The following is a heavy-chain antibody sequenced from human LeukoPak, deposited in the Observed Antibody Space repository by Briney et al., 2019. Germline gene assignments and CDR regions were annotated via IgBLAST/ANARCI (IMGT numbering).Heavy chain of an antibody. CDR1: GFTVSRNY. J-gene: IGHJ4*02. D-gene: IGHD6-13*01. CDR2: IYSGGST. CDR3: ARDRPAGSVDY. V-gene: IGHV3-66*01. Sequence: GGSLRLSCAASGFTVSRNYMTWVRQAPGKGLEWVSVIYSGGSTYYADSVKGRFTISRDTSKNTVYLQMNSLRDGDTAIYYCARDRPAGSVDYWGQGTLVTVSS.